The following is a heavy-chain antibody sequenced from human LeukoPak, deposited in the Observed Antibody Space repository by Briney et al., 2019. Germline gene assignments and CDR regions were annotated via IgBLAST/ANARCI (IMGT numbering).Heavy chain of an antibody. CDR1: GYTFTGYY. V-gene: IGHV1-2*04. J-gene: IGHJ6*02. CDR2: INPNSGGT. D-gene: IGHD3-16*01. CDR3: ARELRPSAYYYYGMDV. Sequence: ASVKVSCKASGYTFTGYYMHWVRQAPGQGLEWMGWINPNSGGTNYAQKFQGWVTMTRDTSISTAYMELSRLRSDDTAVYYCARELRPSAYYYYGMDVWGQGTRSPSP.